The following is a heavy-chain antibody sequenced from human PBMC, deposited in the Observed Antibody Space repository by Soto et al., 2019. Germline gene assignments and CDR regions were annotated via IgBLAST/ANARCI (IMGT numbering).Heavy chain of an antibody. J-gene: IGHJ5*02. CDR3: ARGQRFSDWFDP. D-gene: IGHD3-3*01. V-gene: IGHV4-4*07. CDR2: IYSSGNT. CDR1: GGTISGYY. Sequence: SETLSLTCSVSGGTISGYYWTWIRQPAGKGLEWIGRIYSSGNTKYNPSLQSRVTMPLDTSNNQFSLRLTSVTAADTAVYYCARGQRFSDWFDPWGQGTLVTVSS.